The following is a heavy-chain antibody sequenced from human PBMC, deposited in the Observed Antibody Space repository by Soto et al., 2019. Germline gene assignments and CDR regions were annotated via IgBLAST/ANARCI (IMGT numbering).Heavy chain of an antibody. D-gene: IGHD3-10*01. Sequence: ASVEVSCKASGYTFTSYDINWVRQATGQGLERMGWMNPNSGNTGYAQKFQGRVTMTRNTSISTAYMELSSLRSEDTAVYYCARSYYYGSGSWKYYYYMDVWGKGTTVTVSS. V-gene: IGHV1-8*01. CDR2: MNPNSGNT. J-gene: IGHJ6*03. CDR3: ARSYYYGSGSWKYYYYMDV. CDR1: GYTFTSYD.